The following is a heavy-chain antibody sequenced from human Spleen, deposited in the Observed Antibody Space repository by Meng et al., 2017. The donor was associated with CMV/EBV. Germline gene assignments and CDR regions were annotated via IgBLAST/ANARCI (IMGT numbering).Heavy chain of an antibody. V-gene: IGHV3-21*01. J-gene: IGHJ4*02. CDR2: ITTGGTYV. CDR1: EFTFRSFI. CDR3: AREGLLQSGYYLDH. D-gene: IGHD6-25*01. Sequence: SEFTFRSFIMHWVRQAPGKGLEWVSAITTGGTYVYYADSVRGRFTISRDNAQNSLHLQMNSLRGDDTAVYYCAREGLLQSGYYLDHWGQGTLVTVSS.